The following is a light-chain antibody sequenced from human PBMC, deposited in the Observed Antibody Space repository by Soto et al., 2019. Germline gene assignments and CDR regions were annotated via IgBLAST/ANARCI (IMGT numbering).Light chain of an antibody. J-gene: IGLJ1*01. CDR3: QSYDSSLSGWV. Sequence: QSVLTQPPSVSGAPGQRVTISCTGSGSNIGAGSDVHWYQQLPGTAPKLLVYGNNNRPSGVPDRFSGSKSATSASLAITGLQAEDEADYYCQSYDSSLSGWVFGPGTKLTVL. CDR2: GNN. V-gene: IGLV1-40*01. CDR1: GSNIGAGSD.